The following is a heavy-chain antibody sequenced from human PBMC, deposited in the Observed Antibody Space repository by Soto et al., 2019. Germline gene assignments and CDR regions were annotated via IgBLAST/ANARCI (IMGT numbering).Heavy chain of an antibody. J-gene: IGHJ4*02. CDR3: AGLYPYESSGYHLNY. V-gene: IGHV4-34*01. D-gene: IGHD3-22*01. Sequence: SETLSLTCAVYGGSFSGYYWSWIRQPPGKGLEWIGEINHSGSTNYNPSLKSRVTISVDTSKNQFSLKLRSVTAADTAVFYCAGLYPYESSGYHLNYWGRGALVTVSS. CDR2: INHSGST. CDR1: GGSFSGYY.